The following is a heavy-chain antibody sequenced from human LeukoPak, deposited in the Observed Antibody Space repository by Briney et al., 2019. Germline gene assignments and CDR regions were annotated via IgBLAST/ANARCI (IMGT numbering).Heavy chain of an antibody. J-gene: IGHJ4*02. D-gene: IGHD1-26*01. CDR1: GYTFTNYD. CDR2: MNPNSGNT. V-gene: IGHV1-8*01. CDR3: ARVGGSFALDY. Sequence: GASVKVSCKASGYTFTNYDINWVRQATGQGLEWMGWMNPNSGNTGYAQTFQDRVIMTRNTSISTAYMELSSLRSEDTAVYYCARVGGSFALDYWGQGTLVTVSS.